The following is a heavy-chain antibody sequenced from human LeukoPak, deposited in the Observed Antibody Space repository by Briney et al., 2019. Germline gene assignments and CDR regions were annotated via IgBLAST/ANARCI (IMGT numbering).Heavy chain of an antibody. D-gene: IGHD7-27*01. J-gene: IGHJ4*02. V-gene: IGHV3-23*01. Sequence: GGSLRLSCAASGFTFSTYTMYWVRHPPGKRLEWDSIIGSSGGGIHYADSVKGRFTISRDNSKNALYLQMNSLRVEDTAVYYCAIDPNWGTHSWGQGTLVTVSS. CDR3: AIDPNWGTHS. CDR2: IGSSGGGI. CDR1: GFTFSTYT.